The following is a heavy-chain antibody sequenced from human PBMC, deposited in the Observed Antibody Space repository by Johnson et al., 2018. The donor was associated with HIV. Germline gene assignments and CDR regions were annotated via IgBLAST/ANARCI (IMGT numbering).Heavy chain of an antibody. D-gene: IGHD3-10*01. J-gene: IGHJ3*02. V-gene: IGHV3-23*04. CDR1: GFTFSTYA. CDR2: LSGSGANT. CDR3: AKGTSEGRVNAFEI. Sequence: VQLVESGGGLVQPGGSLRLSCAASGFTFSTYAMSWVRQAPGKGLEWVSSLSGSGANTYYADSVKGRFIISRDNTKNSLYLQMKSLRVEDTAVYYCAKGTSEGRVNAFEIWGQGTMVTVSS.